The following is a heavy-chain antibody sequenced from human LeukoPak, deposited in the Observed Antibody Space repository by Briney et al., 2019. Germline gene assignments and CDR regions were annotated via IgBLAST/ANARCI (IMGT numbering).Heavy chain of an antibody. D-gene: IGHD4-11*01. J-gene: IGHJ4*02. CDR1: GFTVGSNY. V-gene: IGHV3-53*01. CDR2: MYSGGTT. CDR3: ARGLYSNSLFDY. Sequence: GGSLRLSCAASGFTVGSNYMSWVRQAPGKGLEWVSVMYSGGTTYYADSVKGRFTISRDNAKNSLYLQMNSLRAEDTAVYYCARGLYSNSLFDYWGQGTLVTVSS.